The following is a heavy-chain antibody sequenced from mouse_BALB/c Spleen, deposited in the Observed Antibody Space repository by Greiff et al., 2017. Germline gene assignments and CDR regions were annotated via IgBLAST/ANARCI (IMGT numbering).Heavy chain of an antibody. D-gene: IGHD2-3*01. CDR2: IRNKANGYTT. J-gene: IGHJ2*01. CDR3: ARETDGYYFDY. V-gene: IGHV7-3*02. Sequence: EVKLVESGGGLVQPGGSLRLSCATSGFTFTDYYMSWVRQPPGKALEWLGFIRNKANGYTTEYSASVKGRFTISRDNSQSILYLQMNTLRAEDSATYYCARETDGYYFDYWGQGTTLTVSS. CDR1: GFTFTDYY.